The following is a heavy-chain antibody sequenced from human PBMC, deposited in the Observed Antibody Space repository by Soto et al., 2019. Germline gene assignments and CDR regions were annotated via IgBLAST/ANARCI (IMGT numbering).Heavy chain of an antibody. D-gene: IGHD5-18*01. CDR1: GFTFSSYG. CDR3: ASRGYSYGVRVSDYYYGMDV. Sequence: QVQLVESGGGVVQPGRSLRLSCAASGFTFSSYGMHWVRQAPGKGLEWVAVISYDGSNKYYADSVKGRFTISRDNSKSTLYLQMNSLRAEDTAVYYCASRGYSYGVRVSDYYYGMDVWGQGTTVTVSS. V-gene: IGHV3-30*03. CDR2: ISYDGSNK. J-gene: IGHJ6*02.